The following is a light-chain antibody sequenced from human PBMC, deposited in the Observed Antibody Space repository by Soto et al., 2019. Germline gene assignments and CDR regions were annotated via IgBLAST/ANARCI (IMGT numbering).Light chain of an antibody. J-gene: IGKJ3*01. CDR1: QSISSNY. V-gene: IGKV3-20*01. CDR2: GAS. Sequence: ELVLTQSQGTLSLSPGDRATLSCRASQSISSNYLAWYQQKPGQAPRLLIYGASSRATGIPDRFSGSGSGTDFTLTISRLELEDFAVYYCHHYCRSPMFTLGPGTKVDGK. CDR3: HHYCRSPMFT.